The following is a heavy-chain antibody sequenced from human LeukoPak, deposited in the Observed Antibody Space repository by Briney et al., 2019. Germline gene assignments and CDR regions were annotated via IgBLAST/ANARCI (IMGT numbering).Heavy chain of an antibody. J-gene: IGHJ3*02. Sequence: ASVKVSCKASGYTFTSYAMHWVRQAPGQRLEWMGWINAGNGNTKYSQKFQGRVTITRDTSASTAYMELSSLRSEDTAVYYCARDSGSSWSPDAFDIWGQGTMVTVSS. CDR3: ARDSGSSWSPDAFDI. V-gene: IGHV1-3*01. CDR1: GYTFTSYA. CDR2: INAGNGNT. D-gene: IGHD6-13*01.